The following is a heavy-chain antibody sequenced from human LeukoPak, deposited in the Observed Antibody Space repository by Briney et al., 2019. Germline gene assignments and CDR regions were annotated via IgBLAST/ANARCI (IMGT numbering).Heavy chain of an antibody. V-gene: IGHV4-59*01. J-gene: IGHJ3*02. CDR1: GGSISSYY. Sequence: SETLSLTCTVSGGSISSYYWSWIRQPPGKGLEWIGYIYCSGSTNYNPSLKSRVTISVDTSKNQFSLKLSSVTAADTAVYYCAREVTGLAAAGGDAFDIWGQGTMVTVSS. CDR2: IYCSGST. CDR3: AREVTGLAAAGGDAFDI. D-gene: IGHD6-13*01.